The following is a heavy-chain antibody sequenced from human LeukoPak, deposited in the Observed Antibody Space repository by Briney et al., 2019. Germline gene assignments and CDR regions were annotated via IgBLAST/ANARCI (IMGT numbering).Heavy chain of an antibody. V-gene: IGHV3-11*01. CDR1: GFTFSDYY. CDR3: ARDFPGASYYFDY. Sequence: PGGSLRLSCPASGFTFSDYYMNWIRQAPGKGLEWVSYISSSGSTINYADSVKGRFTISRDNAKNSLYLQMNSLRVDDTAVYYCARDFPGASYYFDYWGQGTLVTVSS. CDR2: ISSSGSTI. J-gene: IGHJ4*02. D-gene: IGHD3-10*01.